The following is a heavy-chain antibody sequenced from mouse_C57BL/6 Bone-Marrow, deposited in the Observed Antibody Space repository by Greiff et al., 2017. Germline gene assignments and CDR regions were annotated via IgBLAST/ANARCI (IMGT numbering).Heavy chain of an antibody. CDR2: IYPRSGNT. CDR1: GYTFTSYG. CDR3: ASRVFYYYASSLYAMDY. V-gene: IGHV1-81*01. J-gene: IGHJ4*01. Sequence: QVQLQQSGAELARPGASVKLSCKASGYTFTSYGISWVKQRTGQGLEWIGEIYPRSGNTYYNEKFKGKATLTADKSSSTAYMELRSLTSEDSAVYFCASRVFYYYASSLYAMDYWGQGTSVTVSS. D-gene: IGHD1-1*01.